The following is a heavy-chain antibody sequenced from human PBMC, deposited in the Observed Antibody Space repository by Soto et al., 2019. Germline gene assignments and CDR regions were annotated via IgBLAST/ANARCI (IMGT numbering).Heavy chain of an antibody. D-gene: IGHD6-13*01. V-gene: IGHV1-18*01. J-gene: IGHJ4*02. CDR3: ARGTGYEVDY. CDR2: ISAYNGNT. Sequence: QVQLVQSGAEVKKPGDSVKVSCKASGYTFTSYGITWVRQAPGQGLEWMGWISAYNGNTHYAQRLQGRVTMTTDTSPSTAYMALRSLRADDTAVYYCARGTGYEVDYWGQGALVTVSS. CDR1: GYTFTSYG.